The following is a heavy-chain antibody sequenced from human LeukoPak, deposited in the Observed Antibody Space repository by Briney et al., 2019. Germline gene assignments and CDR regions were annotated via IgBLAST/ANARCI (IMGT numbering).Heavy chain of an antibody. J-gene: IGHJ4*02. CDR2: IHYSGST. V-gene: IGHV4-59*08. CDR1: GGSISSYY. CDR3: ARHEFGFYYFDY. Sequence: PSETLSLTCTVSGGSISSYYWSWIRQSPGKGLEWIGYIHYSGSTNYSPSLKSRVTISVDTSKNQFSLNLSSVTAADTAMYYCARHEFGFYYFDYWGQGTLVTVSS. D-gene: IGHD3-16*01.